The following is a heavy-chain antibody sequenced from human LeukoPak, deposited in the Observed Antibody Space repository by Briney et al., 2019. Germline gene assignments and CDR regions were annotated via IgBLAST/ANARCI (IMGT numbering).Heavy chain of an antibody. CDR1: GGSFSGYY. CDR3: ARGRGRSFDP. J-gene: IGHJ5*02. CDR2: INHSGST. V-gene: IGHV4-34*01. Sequence: SETLSLTCAVYGGSFSGYYWSWTRQPPGKGLEWIGEINHSGSTNYNPSLKSRVTISVDTSKNQFSLKLSSVTAADTAVYYCARGRGRSFDPWGQGTLVTVSS. D-gene: IGHD3-16*01.